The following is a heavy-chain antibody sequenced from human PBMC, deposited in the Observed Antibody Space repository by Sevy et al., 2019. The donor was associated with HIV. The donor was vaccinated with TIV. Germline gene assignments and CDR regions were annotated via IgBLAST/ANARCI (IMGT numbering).Heavy chain of an antibody. CDR3: AKGQQLITQSGSYFYYGMNV. CDR1: NLTFEDYA. CDR2: ISWNGADI. V-gene: IGHV3-9*01. J-gene: IGHJ6*02. D-gene: IGHD6-13*01. Sequence: GGSLRLSCAASNLTFEDYAMHWVRRAPGKGLEWVSGISWNGADIGFAASVKGRFTISRDNAKSSVYLQINSLIPEDTGVYYCAKGQQLITQSGSYFYYGMNVWGQGTTVTVSS.